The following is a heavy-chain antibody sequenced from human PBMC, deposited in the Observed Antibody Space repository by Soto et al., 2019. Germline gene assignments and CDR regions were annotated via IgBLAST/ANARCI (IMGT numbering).Heavy chain of an antibody. CDR1: GGSISSYY. V-gene: IGHV4-59*01. Sequence: QVQLQESGPGLVKPSETLSLTCTVSGGSISSYYWSWIRQPPGKGLEWIGYIYYSGSTNYNPSLKSRVTISVDTSKNQFSLKLSSVTAADTAVYYCARELLPGWFDPWGQGTLVTVSS. CDR2: IYYSGST. D-gene: IGHD1-26*01. CDR3: ARELLPGWFDP. J-gene: IGHJ5*02.